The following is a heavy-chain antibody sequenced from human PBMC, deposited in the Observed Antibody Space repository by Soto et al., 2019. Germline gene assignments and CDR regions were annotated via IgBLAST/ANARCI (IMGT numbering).Heavy chain of an antibody. J-gene: IGHJ4*02. CDR1: GFTFTRYS. V-gene: IGHV3-21*06. CDR2: ISSTTNYI. CDR3: ARESEDLTSNFDY. Sequence: GGSLRLSCAASGFTFTRYSMNWVRQAPGKGLEWVSSISSTTNYIYYGDSMKGRFTISRDNAKNSLYLEMNSLRAEDTAAYHCARESEDLTSNFDYWGQGTLVTVSS.